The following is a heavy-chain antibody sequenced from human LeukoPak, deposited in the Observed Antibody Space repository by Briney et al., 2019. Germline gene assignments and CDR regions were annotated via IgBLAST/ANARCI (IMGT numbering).Heavy chain of an antibody. CDR3: AKGDYGDYVETTLFDY. CDR1: GLTFSSYA. Sequence: GGSLRLSCAASGLTFSSYAMSWVRQAPGKGLEWVSAISGSGGSTYYADSVKGRFTISRDNSKNTLYLQMNSLRAEDTAVYYCAKGDYGDYVETTLFDYWGQGTLVTVSS. CDR2: ISGSGGST. D-gene: IGHD4-17*01. J-gene: IGHJ4*02. V-gene: IGHV3-23*01.